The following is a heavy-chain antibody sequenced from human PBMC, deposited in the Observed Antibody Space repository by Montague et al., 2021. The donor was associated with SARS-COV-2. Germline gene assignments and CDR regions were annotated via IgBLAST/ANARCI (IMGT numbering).Heavy chain of an antibody. CDR2: IDWDDDK. CDR3: ARMTTVVTLGYYYYYGMDV. J-gene: IGHJ6*02. CDR1: GFSLSTSGMC. D-gene: IGHD4-23*01. V-gene: IGHV2-70*01. Sequence: PALVKPTQNLTLTCTFSGFSLSTSGMCVSWIRQPPGKALEWLALIDWDDDKYYSTSLKTRLTISKDTSKNQVVLTMTNMDPVDTATYYCARMTTVVTLGYYYYYGMDVWGQGTTVTVSS.